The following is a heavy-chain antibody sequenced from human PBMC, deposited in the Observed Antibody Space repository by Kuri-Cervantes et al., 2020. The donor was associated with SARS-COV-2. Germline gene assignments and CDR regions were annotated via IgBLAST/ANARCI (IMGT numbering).Heavy chain of an antibody. CDR2: ISWDGGST. Sequence: GESLKISCAASGFTFDDYAMHWVRQAPGKGLEWVSLISWDGGSTYYADSVKGRFTISRDNSQNTAYLQMNSLRAEDTAMYYCTRESYHQNVGFDYWGQGTLVTVSS. D-gene: IGHD1-26*01. CDR1: GFTFDDYA. J-gene: IGHJ4*02. CDR3: TRESYHQNVGFDY. V-gene: IGHV3-43D*04.